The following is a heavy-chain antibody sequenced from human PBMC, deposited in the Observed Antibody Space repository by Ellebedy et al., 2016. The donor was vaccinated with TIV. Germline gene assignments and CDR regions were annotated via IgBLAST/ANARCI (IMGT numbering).Heavy chain of an antibody. CDR3: ARGRSFEAFDI. CDR1: GGSTHSSGYY. J-gene: IGHJ3*02. Sequence: SETLSLTCSVSGGSTHSSGYYWDWLRQPPGKGLEWTGSIYYSGSTHYNPSPNRRVTISIDTSRNQFSLKLSSVTAADTAVYYCARGRSFEAFDIWGQGTMVTVSS. V-gene: IGHV4-39*07. CDR2: IYYSGST.